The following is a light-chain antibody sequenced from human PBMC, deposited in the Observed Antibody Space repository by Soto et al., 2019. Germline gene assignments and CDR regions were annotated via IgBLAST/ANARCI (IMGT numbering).Light chain of an antibody. J-gene: IGLJ2*01. Sequence: QSALTQPPSASGSPGQSVTISCTGTSSDVGGYNYVSWYQQHPGKAPKLMIYEVSKRPSGVPDRFSGSKSGNTASLTVSGPEAEDEADYYCSSYAGSSVVFGGGPKLTVL. CDR3: SSYAGSSVV. CDR2: EVS. V-gene: IGLV2-8*01. CDR1: SSDVGGYNY.